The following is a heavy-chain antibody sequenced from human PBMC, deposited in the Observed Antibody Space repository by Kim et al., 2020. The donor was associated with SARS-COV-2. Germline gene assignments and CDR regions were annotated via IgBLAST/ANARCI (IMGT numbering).Heavy chain of an antibody. V-gene: IGHV6-1*01. CDR3: ARGGGSITIFGVVITFFDY. J-gene: IGHJ4*02. D-gene: IGHD3-3*01. Sequence: SQTLSLTCAISGDSVSSNSASWNWIRQSPSRGFEWLGRTYYRSKWYNDYAVSVKSRITINPDTSKNQFSLQLNSVTPEDTAVYYCARGGGSITIFGVVITFFDYWGQGTLVTVSS. CDR1: GDSVSSNSAS. CDR2: TYYRSKWYN.